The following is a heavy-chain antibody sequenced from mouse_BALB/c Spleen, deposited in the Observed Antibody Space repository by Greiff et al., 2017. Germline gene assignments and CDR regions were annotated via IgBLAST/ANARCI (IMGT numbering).Heavy chain of an antibody. D-gene: IGHD2-1*01. CDR1: GFTFSSYD. CDR3: ARHVYYGNYFFDY. Sequence: EVQGVESGGGLVQPGGSRKLSCAASGFTFSSYDMSWVRQTPEKRLEWVAYISSGGGSTYYPDTVKGRFTISRDNAKNTLYLQMSSLKSEDTAMYYCARHVYYGNYFFDYWGQGTTLTVSS. CDR2: ISSGGGST. V-gene: IGHV5-12-1*01. J-gene: IGHJ2*01.